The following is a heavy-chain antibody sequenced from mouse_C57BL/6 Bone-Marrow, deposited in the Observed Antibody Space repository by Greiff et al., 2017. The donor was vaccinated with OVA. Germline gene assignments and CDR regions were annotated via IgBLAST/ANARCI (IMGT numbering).Heavy chain of an antibody. D-gene: IGHD3-2*02. CDR1: GYTFTSYW. Sequence: VQLQQSGAELVKPGASVKLSCKASGYTFTSYWMPWVKQRPGQGLEWIGLIHPNSGSTNYNEKFKSKATLTVDKSSSTAYMQLSSLTSDDSAVYYCARSDSSGYVDYWGQGTTLTVSS. CDR2: IHPNSGST. J-gene: IGHJ2*01. CDR3: ARSDSSGYVDY. V-gene: IGHV1-64*01.